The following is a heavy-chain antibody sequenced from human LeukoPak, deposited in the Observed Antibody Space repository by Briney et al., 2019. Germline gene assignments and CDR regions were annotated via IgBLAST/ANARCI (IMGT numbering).Heavy chain of an antibody. CDR3: ARLLAGCPGGRCRAHFDY. CDR1: GDSINSNY. V-gene: IGHV4-59*01. CDR2: IYYGGST. D-gene: IGHD2-15*01. J-gene: IGHJ4*02. Sequence: SETLSLTCSVSGDSINSNYWSWMRQPPGKGLEWIGYIYYGGSTNYNPSLKSRVSMSVDTSKNQFSLNLSSVTAADTAVYHCARLLAGCPGGRCRAHFDYWGQGTLVTVSS.